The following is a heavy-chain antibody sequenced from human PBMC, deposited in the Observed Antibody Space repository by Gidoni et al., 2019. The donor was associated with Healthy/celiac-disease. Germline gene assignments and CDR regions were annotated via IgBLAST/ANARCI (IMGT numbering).Heavy chain of an antibody. Sequence: EVQLVESGGGLVQHGRSLRTHCAASGFTFDDYAMHWVRQAPGKVLGWVSGISWNCGSIGYADSVKGRFTISRDNAKNSLYLQMNSLRAEDTALYYCAKEGDSYGLDYWGQGTLVTVSS. D-gene: IGHD5-18*01. CDR2: ISWNCGSI. J-gene: IGHJ4*02. CDR3: AKEGDSYGLDY. CDR1: GFTFDDYA. V-gene: IGHV3-9*01.